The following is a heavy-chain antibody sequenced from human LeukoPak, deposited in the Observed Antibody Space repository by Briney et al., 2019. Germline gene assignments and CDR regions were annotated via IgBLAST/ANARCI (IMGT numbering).Heavy chain of an antibody. D-gene: IGHD6-13*01. CDR2: INPNSGGT. J-gene: IGHJ4*02. CDR1: GYTFTGYY. CDR3: VPHQQLVRGFDY. Sequence: ASVTVSCKASGYTFTGYYMHWVRQAPGQGLEWMGWINPNSGGTNYSQKFQGRVTMTRDTSISTAYMELSRLRSDDTAVYYCVPHQQLVRGFDYWGQGTLVTVSS. V-gene: IGHV1-2*02.